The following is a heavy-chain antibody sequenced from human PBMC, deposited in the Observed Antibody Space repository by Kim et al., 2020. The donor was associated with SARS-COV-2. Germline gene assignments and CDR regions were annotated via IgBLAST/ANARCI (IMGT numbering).Heavy chain of an antibody. V-gene: IGHV1-69*01. CDR3: AKDDSIGTEYFQH. Sequence: YAQEFQGRVTITADESTSTAYMELSSLRSEDTAVYYCAKDDSIGTEYFQHWGQGTLVTVSS. J-gene: IGHJ1*01. D-gene: IGHD2-15*01.